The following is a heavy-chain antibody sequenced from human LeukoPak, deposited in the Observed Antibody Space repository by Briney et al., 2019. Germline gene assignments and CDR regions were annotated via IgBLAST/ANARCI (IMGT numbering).Heavy chain of an antibody. CDR1: GFTFSDYY. Sequence: GGSLRLSCAASGFTFSDYYMSWIRQAPGKGLEWVSCISSSGSTIYYADSVKGRFTISRDNAKNSLYLQMNSLRAEDTAVYYCARVHRMTTAYYWGQGTLVTVSS. J-gene: IGHJ4*02. V-gene: IGHV3-11*01. CDR3: ARVHRMTTAYY. CDR2: ISSSGSTI. D-gene: IGHD4-17*01.